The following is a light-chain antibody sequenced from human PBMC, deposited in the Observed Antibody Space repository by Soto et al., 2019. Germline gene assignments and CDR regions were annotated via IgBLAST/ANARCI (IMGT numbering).Light chain of an antibody. CDR3: GSWDSSLSAYV. V-gene: IGLV1-40*01. CDR2: GDN. Sequence: SVLTQPPSVSGAPGQRVSISCTGSTSNIGAPYDVHWYQHLPGTAPKLLIYGDNNRPSGIPDRFSGSKSGTSATLGITGFQTGDEADYYCGSWDSSLSAYVFGTGTKVTVL. J-gene: IGLJ1*01. CDR1: TSNIGAPYD.